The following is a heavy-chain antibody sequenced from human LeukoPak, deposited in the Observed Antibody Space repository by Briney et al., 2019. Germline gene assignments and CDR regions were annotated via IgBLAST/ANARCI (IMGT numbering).Heavy chain of an antibody. Sequence: GGSLRLSCAASGFTFSSYGLSWVRQAPGKGLDWVSVISGSADITYYADSVKGRFTISRDNSKNTLYLQMNSLRAEDTAVFYCAKDPYGGNSPLYFDYWGQGTLVTVSS. D-gene: IGHD4-23*01. CDR2: ISGSADIT. V-gene: IGHV3-23*01. CDR3: AKDPYGGNSPLYFDY. CDR1: GFTFSSYG. J-gene: IGHJ4*02.